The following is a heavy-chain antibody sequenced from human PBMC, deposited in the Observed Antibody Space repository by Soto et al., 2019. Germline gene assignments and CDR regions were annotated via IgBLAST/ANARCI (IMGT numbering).Heavy chain of an antibody. J-gene: IGHJ4*02. CDR3: AHRPDDSGYFDY. CDR2: IYWNDDK. CDR1: GFSLSSTGVG. D-gene: IGHD3-22*01. Sequence: SGPTLVNPTQTLTLTCSFSGFSLSSTGVGVGWIRQPPGKALEWDALIYWNDDKRYSPSLKSRLTITKDTSKNQVILTVTNTDPVDTATHYCAHRPDDSGYFDYWGQGALVTVSS. V-gene: IGHV2-5*01.